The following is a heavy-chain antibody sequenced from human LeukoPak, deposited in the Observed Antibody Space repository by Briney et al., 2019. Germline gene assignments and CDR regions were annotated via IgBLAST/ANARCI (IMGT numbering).Heavy chain of an antibody. CDR3: ARIGSSGYCDY. J-gene: IGHJ4*02. Sequence: PSETLSLTCTVSGGSISSYYWSWIRQPPGQGLEWIGYIYYSGSTNYNPSLKSRVTILVDTSKNQFSLKLSSVTAADTAVYYCARIGSSGYCDYWGQGTLVTVSS. CDR1: GGSISSYY. V-gene: IGHV4-59*01. D-gene: IGHD3-22*01. CDR2: IYYSGST.